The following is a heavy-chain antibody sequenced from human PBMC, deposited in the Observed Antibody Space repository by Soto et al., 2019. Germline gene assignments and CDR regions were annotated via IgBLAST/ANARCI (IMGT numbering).Heavy chain of an antibody. CDR1: GFSFSDYE. CDR3: AIGYYSKKFDY. D-gene: IGHD3-22*01. J-gene: IGHJ4*02. V-gene: IGHV3-48*03. Sequence: EVQLVESGGGVDQRGGSLRLSCAASGFSFSDYEMNWVRQAPGKGLEWVSYSSRSGSTIEYADSVKGRFTISRDYAKTSLYLQMNSLRVEDTAVYYCAIGYYSKKFDYWGQGTLVSVSS. CDR2: SSRSGSTI.